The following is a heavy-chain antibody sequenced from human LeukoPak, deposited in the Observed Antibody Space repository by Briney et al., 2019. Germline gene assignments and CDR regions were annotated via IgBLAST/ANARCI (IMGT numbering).Heavy chain of an antibody. CDR2: ISSSGSSI. Sequence: PGGSLRLFCAASGFSFSSYEMNWVRQAPGKGLEWVSYISSSGSSIYNADSVKGRFTISRDNAKNSLYLQMNSLRAEDTAVYYCARGYYYGSGTLGPFDPWGQGTLVTVSS. J-gene: IGHJ5*02. CDR1: GFSFSSYE. CDR3: ARGYYYGSGTLGPFDP. D-gene: IGHD3-10*01. V-gene: IGHV3-48*03.